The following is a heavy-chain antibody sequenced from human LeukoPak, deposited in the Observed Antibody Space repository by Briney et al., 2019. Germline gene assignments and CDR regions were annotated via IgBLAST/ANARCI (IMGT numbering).Heavy chain of an antibody. CDR3: AKEAAWGFDY. CDR2: IFYSGST. Sequence: SETLSLTCTVSSGSISTSNYYWGWVRQPPGKALEWIGNIFYSGSTYYSPSLKSRVTISLDTSRNQFSLKLNSVTAADTAVYYCAKEAAWGFDYWGQGTLVTVSS. J-gene: IGHJ4*02. V-gene: IGHV4-39*07. D-gene: IGHD3-16*01. CDR1: SGSISTSNYY.